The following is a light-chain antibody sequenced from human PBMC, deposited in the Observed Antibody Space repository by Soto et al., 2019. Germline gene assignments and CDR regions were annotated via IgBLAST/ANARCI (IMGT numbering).Light chain of an antibody. Sequence: AIQLTQSPSSLSASVGDRVTITCRASQGISSALAWYQQKPGKAPELLIYDASDLGGGAPSRFSGSGSGTEFTLTISSLQPEDSATYFCQQFNDYPRITFGQGTRLEIK. CDR3: QQFNDYPRIT. CDR2: DAS. CDR1: QGISSA. V-gene: IGKV1D-13*01. J-gene: IGKJ5*01.